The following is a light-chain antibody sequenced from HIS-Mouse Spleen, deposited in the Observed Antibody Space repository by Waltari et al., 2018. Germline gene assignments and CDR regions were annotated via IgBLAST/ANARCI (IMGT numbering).Light chain of an antibody. CDR2: DVS. CDR1: STDVGGYNY. V-gene: IGLV2-14*03. Sequence: QSALTQPAPVSGSPGQSITISCTGTSTDVGGYNYVPWYQQHPGKAPKLMIYDVSNRPSGVSNRFSGSKSGNTASLTISGLQAEDEADYYCSSYTSSSFNVVFGGGTKLTVL. CDR3: SSYTSSSFNVV. J-gene: IGLJ2*01.